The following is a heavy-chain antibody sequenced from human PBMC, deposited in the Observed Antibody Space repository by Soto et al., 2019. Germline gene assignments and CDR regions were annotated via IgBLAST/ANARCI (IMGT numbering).Heavy chain of an antibody. CDR3: ARDCVIVGATNYAFDI. Sequence: PGGSLRLSCAASGFTVSSNYMSWVRQAPGKGLEWVSVIYSGGSTYYADSVKGRFTISRDNSKNTLYLQMNSLRAEDTAVYYCARDCVIVGATNYAFDIWGQGTMVTVSS. V-gene: IGHV3-53*01. D-gene: IGHD1-26*01. J-gene: IGHJ3*02. CDR2: IYSGGST. CDR1: GFTVSSNY.